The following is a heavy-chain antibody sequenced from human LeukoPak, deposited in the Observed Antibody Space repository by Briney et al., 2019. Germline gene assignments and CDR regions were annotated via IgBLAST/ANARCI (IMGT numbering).Heavy chain of an antibody. CDR1: GFTVSSNY. V-gene: IGHV3-53*01. CDR2: IYSGDIT. Sequence: GGSLRLSCAASGFTVSSNYMSWVRQAPGKGLEWVSVIYSGDITYYADSVKGRFTISRDNSKNTLYLQMNSLRVEVTAVYYCAGPRRLDWGQGTLVTVSS. CDR3: AGPRRLD. J-gene: IGHJ4*02.